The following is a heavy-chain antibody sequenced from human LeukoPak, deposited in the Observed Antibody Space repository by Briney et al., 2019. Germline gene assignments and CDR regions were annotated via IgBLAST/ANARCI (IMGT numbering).Heavy chain of an antibody. CDR1: GFTFSSYA. Sequence: TGGSLRLSCAASGFTFSSYAMHWVRQAPGKGLEWVAVISYDGSNKYYADSVKGRFTISRDNSKNTLYLQMNSLRAEDTAVYYCARDPYSSGWWADYWGQGTLVTVSS. J-gene: IGHJ4*02. CDR2: ISYDGSNK. V-gene: IGHV3-30-3*01. D-gene: IGHD6-19*01. CDR3: ARDPYSSGWWADY.